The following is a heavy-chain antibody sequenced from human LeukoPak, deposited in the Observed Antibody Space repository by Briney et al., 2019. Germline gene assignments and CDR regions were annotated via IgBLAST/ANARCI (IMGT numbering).Heavy chain of an antibody. CDR2: VNPNSGGT. Sequence: ASVKVSCKASGYTFNGYYMFWVRQAPGQGLEWMGWVNPNSGGTNYAQEFQGRVTMTRDTSISTAYMELSTLRSDDTAVYYCALIGDHAWFDPWGQGALVTVSS. V-gene: IGHV1-2*02. CDR1: GYTFNGYY. D-gene: IGHD3-10*01. J-gene: IGHJ5*02. CDR3: ALIGDHAWFDP.